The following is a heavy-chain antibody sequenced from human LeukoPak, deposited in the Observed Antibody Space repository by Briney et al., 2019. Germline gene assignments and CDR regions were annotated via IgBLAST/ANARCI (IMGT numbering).Heavy chain of an antibody. D-gene: IGHD6-13*01. Sequence: ASVKVSCKASGYSFTSYYMHWVRQAPGQGLEWMGWINPNSGGTNYAQKFQGRVTMTRDTSISTAYMELSRLRSDDTAVYYCARVLSSSWYGDAFDIWGQGTMVTVSS. J-gene: IGHJ3*02. V-gene: IGHV1-2*02. CDR3: ARVLSSSWYGDAFDI. CDR2: INPNSGGT. CDR1: GYSFTSYY.